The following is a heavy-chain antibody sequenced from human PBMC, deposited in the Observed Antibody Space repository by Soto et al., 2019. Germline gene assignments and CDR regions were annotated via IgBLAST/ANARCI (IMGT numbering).Heavy chain of an antibody. CDR1: GFTFNNYG. CDR3: ARDKTFGGTIGSAFDS. J-gene: IGHJ4*02. V-gene: IGHV3-33*01. CDR2: IWYDASHK. Sequence: QVQVVESGGGVVQPGTSLRLSCAASGFTFNNYGMHWVRQAPGKGLEWVAFIWYDASHKYYADSVKGRFTISRDNSKNTLYLQMSSLRGEDTAVYYCARDKTFGGTIGSAFDSWGQGTLVTVS. D-gene: IGHD3-16*01.